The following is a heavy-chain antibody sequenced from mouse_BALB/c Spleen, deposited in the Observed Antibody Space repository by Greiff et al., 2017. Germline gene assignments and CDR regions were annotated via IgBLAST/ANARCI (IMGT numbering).Heavy chain of an antibody. CDR1: GYAFSSYW. Sequence: QVQLQQSGAELVRPGSSVKISCKASGYAFSSYWMNWVKQRPGQGLEWIGQIYPGDGDTNYNGKFKGKATLTADKSSSTAYMQLSSLTSEDSAVYYCARSRYDYDDYWGQGTTLTVSS. D-gene: IGHD2-4*01. J-gene: IGHJ2*01. V-gene: IGHV1-80*01. CDR2: IYPGDGDT. CDR3: ARSRYDYDDY.